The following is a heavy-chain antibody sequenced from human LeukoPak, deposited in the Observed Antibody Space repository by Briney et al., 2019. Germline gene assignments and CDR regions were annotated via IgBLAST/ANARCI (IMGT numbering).Heavy chain of an antibody. J-gene: IGHJ4*02. Sequence: SETLSLTCAVYGGSFSGYYWSWIRQPPGKGLEWIGYIYYSGSTNYNPSLKSRVAISVDTSKNQFSLKLSSVTAADTAVYYCARDQGTVTPFDYWGQGTLVTVSS. CDR3: ARDQGTVTPFDY. V-gene: IGHV4-59*01. CDR1: GGSFSGYY. D-gene: IGHD4-17*01. CDR2: IYYSGST.